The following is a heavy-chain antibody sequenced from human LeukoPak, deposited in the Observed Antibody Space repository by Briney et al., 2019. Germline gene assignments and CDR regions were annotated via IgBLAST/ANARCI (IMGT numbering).Heavy chain of an antibody. D-gene: IGHD5-18*01. V-gene: IGHV1-69*05. CDR1: GGTFSSYA. CDR3: ARSVDGQLWLDWFDP. CDR2: IIPIFGTA. J-gene: IGHJ5*02. Sequence: SVKGSCKASGGTFSSYAISWVRQAPGQGLEWMGGIIPIFGTANYAQKFQGRVTITTDESTSIAYMELSSLRSEDTAVYYCARSVDGQLWLDWFDPWGQGTLLTVSS.